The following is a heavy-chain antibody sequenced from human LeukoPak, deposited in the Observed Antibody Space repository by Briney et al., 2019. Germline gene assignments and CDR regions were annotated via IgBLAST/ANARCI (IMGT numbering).Heavy chain of an antibody. CDR1: GGSFSGYY. D-gene: IGHD2-2*01. CDR3: ARGNSPGKDCSSTSYYLPYFDL. CDR2: INHSGST. V-gene: IGHV4-34*01. J-gene: IGHJ2*01. Sequence: SETLSLTCAVYGGSFSGYYWSWIRQPPGKGLEWIGEINHSGSTNYNPSLKSRVTISVDTSKNRFSLKLSSVTAADTAVYYCARGNSPGKDCSSTSYYLPYFDLWGRGTLVTVSS.